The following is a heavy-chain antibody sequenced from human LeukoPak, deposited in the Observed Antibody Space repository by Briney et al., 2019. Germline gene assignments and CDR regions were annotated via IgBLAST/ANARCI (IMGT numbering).Heavy chain of an antibody. D-gene: IGHD1-14*01. CDR3: AKGGFTEPRLDY. Sequence: GGSLRLSCAASGFTFSSYAMFWVRQAPGKGLEWVSGFSGNGGSTYYADSLKGRFTISRDNSKNTLYPQMNSLRADDTAVYYCAKGGFTEPRLDYWGQGTLVTVSS. CDR1: GFTFSSYA. V-gene: IGHV3-23*01. CDR2: FSGNGGST. J-gene: IGHJ4*02.